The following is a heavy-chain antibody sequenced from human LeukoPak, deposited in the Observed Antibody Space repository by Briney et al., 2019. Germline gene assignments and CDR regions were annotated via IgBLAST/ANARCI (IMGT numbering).Heavy chain of an antibody. V-gene: IGHV4-39*07. CDR2: VYYTGST. CDR3: AGTIGYCSSTSCSYWFDP. Sequence: SETLSLTCSVSDGSINTISDYWGWVRQPPGKGLEWIGSVYYTGSTYYNAPFKSRVTISIDTSKNQFSLSLSAVTAADTAMYYCAGTIGYCSSTSCSYWFDPWGQGTLVTVSS. CDR1: DGSINTISDY. D-gene: IGHD2-2*01. J-gene: IGHJ5*02.